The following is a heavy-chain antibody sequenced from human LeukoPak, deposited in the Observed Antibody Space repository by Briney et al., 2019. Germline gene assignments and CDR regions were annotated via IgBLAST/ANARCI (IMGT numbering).Heavy chain of an antibody. J-gene: IGHJ4*02. Sequence: GASVKVSCKASGYTFTGYYMHWVRQAPGQGLEWMGRINPNSGGTNYAQKFQGRVTMTRDTSISTAYMELSRLRSDDTAVYYCARRGIAAAGTPPAGIDYWGQGTQVTVSS. V-gene: IGHV1-2*06. CDR3: ARRGIAAAGTPPAGIDY. D-gene: IGHD6-13*01. CDR1: GYTFTGYY. CDR2: INPNSGGT.